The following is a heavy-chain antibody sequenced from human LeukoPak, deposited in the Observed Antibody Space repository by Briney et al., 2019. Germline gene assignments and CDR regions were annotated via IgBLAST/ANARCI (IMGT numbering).Heavy chain of an antibody. J-gene: IGHJ5*02. D-gene: IGHD3-10*01. CDR3: AADPRGIGSNWFDP. V-gene: IGHV1-58*02. CDR1: GFTFSSSA. Sequence: SVKVSCKASGFTFSSSAMQWVRQARGQRLEWIGWIVVGSGNTKYEQKMQERVTITRDMSTSTAYMELSSLRSEDTAVYYCAADPRGIGSNWFDPWGQGTLVTVSS. CDR2: IVVGSGNT.